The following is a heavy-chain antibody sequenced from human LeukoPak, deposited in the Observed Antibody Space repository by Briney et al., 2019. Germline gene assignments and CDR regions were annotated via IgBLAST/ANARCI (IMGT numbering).Heavy chain of an antibody. J-gene: IGHJ4*02. CDR3: ARTYCSSTSCYESD. V-gene: IGHV3-11*04. D-gene: IGHD2-2*01. Sequence: GGSLRLSCAASGFTFSDYYMSWIRQAPGKGLEWVSYISSSGSTIYYADSVKGRFTISRDNAKNSLYLQMNSLRAEDTAVYYCARTYCSSTSCYESDWGQGTLVTVSS. CDR1: GFTFSDYY. CDR2: ISSSGSTI.